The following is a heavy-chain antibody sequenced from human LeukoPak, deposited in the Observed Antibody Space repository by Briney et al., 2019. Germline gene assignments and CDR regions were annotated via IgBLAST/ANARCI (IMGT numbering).Heavy chain of an antibody. Sequence: GASVKVSCKASGYTFTGYYMHWVRQAPGQGLEWMGWINPNSGGTNYAQKFQGRVTMTRDTSISTAYMELSRLRSDDTAVYYCARETGYSSSWYDFDYWGQGTLVTVSS. CDR2: INPNSGGT. CDR1: GYTFTGYY. CDR3: ARETGYSSSWYDFDY. J-gene: IGHJ4*02. V-gene: IGHV1-2*02. D-gene: IGHD6-13*01.